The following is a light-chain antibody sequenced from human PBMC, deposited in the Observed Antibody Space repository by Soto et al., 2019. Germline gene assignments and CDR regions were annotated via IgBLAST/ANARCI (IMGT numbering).Light chain of an antibody. CDR1: SGHSSYA. CDR3: QTWGTGIRV. Sequence: QSVRTQSPSASASLGASVKFICTLSSGHSSYAIAWHQQQPEKGPRYLMKINSDGSHSKGDGIPDRFSGSSSGAERYLTISSLQSEDEADYYCQTWGTGIRVFGTGTKLTVL. J-gene: IGLJ1*01. V-gene: IGLV4-69*01. CDR2: INSDGSH.